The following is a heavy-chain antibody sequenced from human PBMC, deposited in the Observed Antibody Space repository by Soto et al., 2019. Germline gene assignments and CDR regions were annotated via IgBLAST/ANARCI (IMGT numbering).Heavy chain of an antibody. CDR1: GFSVTANY. Sequence: EVQVVESGGGLIQPGGSLRLSCEVSGFSVTANYMSWVRQAPGKGLEWVSVIYSGGTTYYVDSVKGRFSISRDISNNTLYLQMNCLRSEDTAVYYFHCYGYWGQGTLVTVSS. CDR2: IYSGGTT. V-gene: IGHV3-53*01. CDR3: HCYGY. D-gene: IGHD2-21*01. J-gene: IGHJ4*02.